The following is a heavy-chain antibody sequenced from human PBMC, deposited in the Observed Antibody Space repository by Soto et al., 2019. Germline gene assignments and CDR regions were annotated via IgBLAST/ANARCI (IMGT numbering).Heavy chain of an antibody. J-gene: IGHJ4*02. V-gene: IGHV3-30*18. CDR2: ISHDGNNK. Sequence: VQLVESGGGVVQPGRSLRLSCAVSGFTFRSYGMHWVRQAPGKGLEWVAVISHDGNNKYYADSVKGRFSISRDNSKNTLYLQINSLRTEDTAVYYCAKDRGGPVDYWGQGTLVTVSS. CDR3: AKDRGGPVDY. CDR1: GFTFRSYG. D-gene: IGHD3-10*01.